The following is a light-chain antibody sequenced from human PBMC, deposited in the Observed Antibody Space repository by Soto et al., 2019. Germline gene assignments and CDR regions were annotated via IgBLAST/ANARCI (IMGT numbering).Light chain of an antibody. J-gene: IGKJ2*01. V-gene: IGKV1-9*01. CDR3: QQLNSYPQT. CDR1: QGISSY. Sequence: IQLTQSPSSLSASVGDRVTITCRASQGISSYLAWYQQKPGKAPKLLIYAASTLQSGVPSRFSGSGSGTDFPLTISSLQPEDSATYYCQQLNSYPQTFGQGTKLEIK. CDR2: AAS.